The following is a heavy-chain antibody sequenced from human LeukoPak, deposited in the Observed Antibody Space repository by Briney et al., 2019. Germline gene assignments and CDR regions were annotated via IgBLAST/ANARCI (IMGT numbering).Heavy chain of an antibody. CDR1: GFTFSAFG. Sequence: GGSLRLSCAASGFTFSAFGMNWVRQAPGKGLEWVSTITKSGDSTYYVDSVKGRFTISRDNSKNTLYLQMNSLRAEDTAVYYCARDLSYWFDPWGQGTLVTVSS. D-gene: IGHD3-10*01. J-gene: IGHJ5*02. CDR3: ARDLSYWFDP. V-gene: IGHV3-23*01. CDR2: ITKSGDST.